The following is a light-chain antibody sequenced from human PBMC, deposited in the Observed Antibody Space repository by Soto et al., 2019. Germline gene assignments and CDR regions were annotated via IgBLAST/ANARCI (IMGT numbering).Light chain of an antibody. CDR2: SND. V-gene: IGLV1-44*01. Sequence: QSVLTQSPSASGTPGQRVTISCSGSNSNIGSNSVTWYQQLPETAPKLLINSNDQRPSGVPDRFSGSKSGTSASLVIRGLQSEDEADYYCATLDDRLTGWVFGGGTKVTVL. J-gene: IGLJ3*02. CDR1: NSNIGSNS. CDR3: ATLDDRLTGWV.